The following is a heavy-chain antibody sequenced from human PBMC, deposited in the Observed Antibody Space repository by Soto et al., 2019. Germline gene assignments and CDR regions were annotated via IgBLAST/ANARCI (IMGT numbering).Heavy chain of an antibody. CDR3: ARQNYSADYYYYGMDV. V-gene: IGHV5-51*01. D-gene: IGHD5-18*01. Sequence: PGESLKISCKGSGYSFTSYWIGWVRQMPGKGLEWMGIIYPGDSDTRYSPSFQGQVTISADKSISTAYLQWSSLKASDTAMYYCARQNYSADYYYYGMDVWGQGTTVTVSS. CDR2: IYPGDSDT. CDR1: GYSFTSYW. J-gene: IGHJ6*02.